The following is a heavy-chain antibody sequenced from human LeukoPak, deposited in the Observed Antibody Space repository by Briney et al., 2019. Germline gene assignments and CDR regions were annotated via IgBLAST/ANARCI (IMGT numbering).Heavy chain of an antibody. V-gene: IGHV3-23*01. D-gene: IGHD6-6*01. Sequence: GGSLRLSCAASGFTFSSYSMNWVRQGPGKGLEWVSAVSGSGGSTYYADSVKGRFTISRDNSKNTLYLQMNSLRAEDTAVYYCAKDSGIAARGAFDYWGQGTLVTVSS. CDR3: AKDSGIAARGAFDY. CDR1: GFTFSSYS. CDR2: VSGSGGST. J-gene: IGHJ4*02.